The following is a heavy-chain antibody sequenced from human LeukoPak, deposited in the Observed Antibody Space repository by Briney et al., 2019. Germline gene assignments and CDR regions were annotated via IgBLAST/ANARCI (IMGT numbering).Heavy chain of an antibody. V-gene: IGHV4-4*07. CDR3: ARGISGYSYGNYYYYMDV. CDR1: GGSISSYY. J-gene: IGHJ6*03. CDR2: IYTSGST. Sequence: SETLSLTCSVSGGSISSYYWSWIRQPAGKGLEWIGRIYTSGSTYYNPSLKSRVTISVDTSKNQFSLKLSSVTAADTAVYYCARGISGYSYGNYYYYMDVWGKGTTVTVSS. D-gene: IGHD5-18*01.